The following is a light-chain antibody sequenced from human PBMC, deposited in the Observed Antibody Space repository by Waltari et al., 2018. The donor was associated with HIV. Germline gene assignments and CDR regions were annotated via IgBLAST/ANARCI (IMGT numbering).Light chain of an antibody. Sequence: DVLLTQSPVVLLATPGQSASMSCKSNETLVDRDGKTFLSWFQQRPGQPPRRLISGVSRRDPGGPDRFGGSGSATDFVLRISRVDVEDVATYFCMQGTHWPRTFGLGTK. V-gene: IGKV2-30*01. J-gene: IGKJ2*01. CDR3: MQGTHWPRT. CDR1: ETLVDRDGKTF. CDR2: GVS.